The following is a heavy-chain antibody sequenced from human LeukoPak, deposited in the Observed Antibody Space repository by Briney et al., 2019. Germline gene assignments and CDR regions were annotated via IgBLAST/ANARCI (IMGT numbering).Heavy chain of an antibody. CDR3: ARYKRLDYSGSYFDY. Sequence: GGSLRLSCAASGFTFSDYYMSWIRQAPGKGLEWVSYISSSGSTIYYADSVKGRFTISRDNAKNSLYLQINSLRAEDTAVYYCARYKRLDYSGSYFDYWGQGTLATVSS. J-gene: IGHJ4*02. CDR1: GFTFSDYY. V-gene: IGHV3-11*01. D-gene: IGHD1-26*01. CDR2: ISSSGSTI.